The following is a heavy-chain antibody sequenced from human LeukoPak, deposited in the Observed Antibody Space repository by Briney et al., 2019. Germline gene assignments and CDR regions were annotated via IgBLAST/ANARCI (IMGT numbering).Heavy chain of an antibody. CDR2: VDPDANTK. V-gene: IGHV3-7*01. CDR3: ARDPAYGALDY. Sequence: GGSLSLSCAASGFTFSAFWLTWFRQAPGRGREWVANVDPDANTKNYLDSVKGRFTISRDNARNSLYLQMNSLRAEDTAIYYCARDPAYGALDYWGQGTLVTVSS. J-gene: IGHJ4*02. CDR1: GFTFSAFW. D-gene: IGHD4-17*01.